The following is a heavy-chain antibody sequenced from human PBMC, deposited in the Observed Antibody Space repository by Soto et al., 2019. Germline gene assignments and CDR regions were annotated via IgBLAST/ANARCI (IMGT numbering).Heavy chain of an antibody. CDR3: ARGVQTSYNYYSYMDV. CDR2: IYYTGST. D-gene: IGHD1-20*01. J-gene: IGHJ6*04. Sequence: PSETLSLTCTVSGGSIRSHYWNWIRQPPGKGLEWIGYIYYTGSTNYNPSLNSRVTISVDTAKNQFSLKVNSLTPADSAMYFCARGVQTSYNYYSYMDVWGGGTTVTVSS. V-gene: IGHV4-59*11. CDR1: GGSIRSHY.